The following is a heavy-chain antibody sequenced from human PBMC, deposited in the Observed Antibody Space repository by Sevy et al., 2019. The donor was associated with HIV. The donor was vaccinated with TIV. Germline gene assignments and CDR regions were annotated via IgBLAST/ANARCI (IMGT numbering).Heavy chain of an antibody. CDR3: ASETGAAYYSDTSGFDY. J-gene: IGHJ4*02. Sequence: GGSLRLSCATSGFHFNYHDMHWVRQAPGKGLEWVSSISSNSKYLYYADSVKGRFTVSRDNARSSLFLQLSDLRAGDTAVYYCASETGAAYYSDTSGFDYWGQRTLVTVSS. V-gene: IGHV3-21*06. CDR1: GFHFNYHD. D-gene: IGHD3-22*01. CDR2: ISSNSKYL.